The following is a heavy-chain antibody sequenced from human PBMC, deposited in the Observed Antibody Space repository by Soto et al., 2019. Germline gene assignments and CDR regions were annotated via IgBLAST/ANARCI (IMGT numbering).Heavy chain of an antibody. CDR3: ARAGGAVAGPLDY. D-gene: IGHD6-19*01. V-gene: IGHV4-4*02. CDR1: VGSINSSNW. J-gene: IGHJ4*02. Sequence: PSETLSLTCAVSVGSINSSNWWSWVRQPPGKGLEWIGEIYHSGSTNYNPSLKSRVTISVDKSKNQFSLKLSSVTAADTAVYYCARAGGAVAGPLDYWGQGTLVTVSS. CDR2: IYHSGST.